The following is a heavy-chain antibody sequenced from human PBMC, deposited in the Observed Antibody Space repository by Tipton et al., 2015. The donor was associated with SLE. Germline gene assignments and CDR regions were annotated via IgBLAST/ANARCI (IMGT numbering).Heavy chain of an antibody. CDR1: GYTFTRFG. V-gene: IGHV1-18*01. D-gene: IGHD1-26*01. Sequence: QVQLVQSGAEVKKPGASVKVSCKASGYTFTRFGISWVRQAPGQGLEWMGWISTYNGNTKYAQKLQGRVTMTRDTSISTAYMELSRVTSDDTAVYYCARDVYSYSQGSGMDVWGQGTTVTVSS. CDR3: ARDVYSYSQGSGMDV. J-gene: IGHJ6*02. CDR2: ISTYNGNT.